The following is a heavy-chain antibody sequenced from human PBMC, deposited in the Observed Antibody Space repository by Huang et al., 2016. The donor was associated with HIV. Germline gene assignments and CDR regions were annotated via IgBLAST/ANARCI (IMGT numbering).Heavy chain of an antibody. D-gene: IGHD3-10*01. V-gene: IGHV4-34*01. CDR2: ITHSGST. CDR3: ARAPHYGSGSYYY. J-gene: IGHJ4*02. CDR1: GGSFSGYY. Sequence: QVQLHQWGAGLLKPSETLSLTCAVYGGSFSGYYWSWIRQPPGKGLEWIGEITHSGSTNYNPSLKSGVTISEETSKNQFSLKLSSVTAADTAVYYCARAPHYGSGSYYYWGQGTLVTVSS.